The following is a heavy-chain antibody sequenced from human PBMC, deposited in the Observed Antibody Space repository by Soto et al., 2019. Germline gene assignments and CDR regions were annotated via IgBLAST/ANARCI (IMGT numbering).Heavy chain of an antibody. CDR1: GYTFTSYG. CDR3: AKTRLTFGGVIGPD. Sequence: GASVKVSCKASGYTFTSYGISWVRQAPGQGLEWMGWISAYNGNTNYAQKLQGRVTMTTDTSTSTAYMELRSLRSDDTAVYYRAKTRLTFGGVIGPDWGQGTLVTVSS. CDR2: ISAYNGNT. J-gene: IGHJ4*02. V-gene: IGHV1-18*01. D-gene: IGHD3-16*02.